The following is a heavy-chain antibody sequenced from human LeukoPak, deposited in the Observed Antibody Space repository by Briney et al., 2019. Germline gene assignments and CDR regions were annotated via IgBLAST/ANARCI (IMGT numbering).Heavy chain of an antibody. V-gene: IGHV3-23*01. CDR3: AKVPHCGGDCYNFDY. CDR2: ISGSGGST. J-gene: IGHJ4*02. CDR1: GFAFSSYA. Sequence: PGGSLRLSRAASGFAFSSYAMSWVRQAPGKGLEWVSAISGSGGSTYYADSVKGRFTISRDNSKNTLYLQMNSLRAEDTAVYYCAKVPHCGGDCYNFDYLAQGTLVTVSS. D-gene: IGHD2-21*02.